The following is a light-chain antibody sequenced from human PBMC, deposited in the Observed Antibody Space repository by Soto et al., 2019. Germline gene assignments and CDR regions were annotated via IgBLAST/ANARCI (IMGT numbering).Light chain of an antibody. Sequence: EIVMTQSPATLSVSPGERATLSCRAGQSVSSNLAWYQQKPGQAPRLLIYGASTRATGIPARFSGSGSGTDFTLTISRLEPEDFAVYYCQQYGSSGTFGQGTKVEIK. CDR3: QQYGSSGT. CDR1: QSVSSN. V-gene: IGKV3-15*01. J-gene: IGKJ1*01. CDR2: GAS.